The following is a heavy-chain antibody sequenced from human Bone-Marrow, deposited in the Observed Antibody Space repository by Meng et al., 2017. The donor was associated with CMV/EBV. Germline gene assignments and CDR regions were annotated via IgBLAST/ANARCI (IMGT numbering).Heavy chain of an antibody. J-gene: IGHJ5*02. Sequence: SETLSLTCTVSGGSISSSSYYWGWIRQPPGKGLEWIGSIYYSGSTYYNPSLKSRVTISVDTSKNQFSLKPSSVTAADTAVYYCARDIVVVPAAFKNWFDPWGQGTLVTVSS. D-gene: IGHD2-2*01. CDR1: GGSISSSSYY. V-gene: IGHV4-39*01. CDR2: IYYSGST. CDR3: ARDIVVVPAAFKNWFDP.